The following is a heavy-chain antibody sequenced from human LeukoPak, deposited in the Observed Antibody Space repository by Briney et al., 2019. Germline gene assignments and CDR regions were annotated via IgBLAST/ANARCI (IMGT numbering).Heavy chain of an antibody. CDR2: ISYEGSKQ. D-gene: IGHD6-19*01. V-gene: IGHV3-30-3*01. Sequence: PGKSLRLSCAASGLTYSTYTMHWVRQAPGKGLEWVALISYEGSKQNYADSVKGRFTISRDNSQNTLYLEMNSLITEDTAVYYCARAPHTSGWYFAFDYWGQGTLVTVSS. CDR1: GLTYSTYT. J-gene: IGHJ4*02. CDR3: ARAPHTSGWYFAFDY.